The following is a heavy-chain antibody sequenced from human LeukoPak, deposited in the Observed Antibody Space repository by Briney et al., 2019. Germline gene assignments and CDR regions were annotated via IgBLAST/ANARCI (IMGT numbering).Heavy chain of an antibody. D-gene: IGHD2-8*01. Sequence: PGGSLRLSCAASRVTFSSYWMSLVRQGPGKGLEWVANIKQDGSEKYYVDSVKGRFTISRDNAKNSLYLQMNGLRAEDTAVYYCATTLIRVGSCTWGQGTLVTVSS. J-gene: IGHJ5*02. V-gene: IGHV3-7*01. CDR2: IKQDGSEK. CDR1: RVTFSSYW. CDR3: ATTLIRVGSCT.